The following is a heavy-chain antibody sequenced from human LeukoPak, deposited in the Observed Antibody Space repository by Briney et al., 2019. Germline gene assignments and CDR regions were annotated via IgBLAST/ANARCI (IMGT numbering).Heavy chain of an antibody. CDR2: IYYSGST. Sequence: SETLSLTCTVSGGSISSSNYYWGWIRQSPGKGLEWMGTIYYSGSTYYNPSLKSRVTMSLDTSKNRFSLNLSSVTAADTAIYYCASGVPGFGTNYWGQGTLATVSS. J-gene: IGHJ4*02. D-gene: IGHD1-1*01. CDR3: ASGVPGFGTNY. V-gene: IGHV4-39*07. CDR1: GGSISSSNYY.